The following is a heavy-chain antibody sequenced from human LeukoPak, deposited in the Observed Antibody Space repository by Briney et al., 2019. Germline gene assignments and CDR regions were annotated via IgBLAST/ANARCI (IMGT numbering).Heavy chain of an antibody. CDR1: GYSISSGYS. CDR2: ISHTGST. J-gene: IGHJ3*02. V-gene: IGHV4-38-2*02. CDR3: VREMGYRFKTFNI. D-gene: IGHD5-12*01. Sequence: AETLSLTCTVSGYSISSGYSWGWIRPSPGEGLEGIGSISHTGSTHYNPSLQSRITISVDTSKKQFSLTLSSVTAADTAVYYCVREMGYRFKTFNIWGQGTAVTVSS.